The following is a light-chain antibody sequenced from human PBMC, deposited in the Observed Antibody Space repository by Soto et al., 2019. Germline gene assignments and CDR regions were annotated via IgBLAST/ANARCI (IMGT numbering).Light chain of an antibody. V-gene: IGLV1-40*01. Sequence: QSVLTQPPSVSGAPGQRVTISCTGSSSNIGAGHALHWYQHLPGAAPKLLMYGNSDRPSGVPDRFSGSKSGTSASLAITGLQPEDEADYSCQSYDDSLRGWVFGGGTKLTVL. CDR1: SSNIGAGHA. CDR3: QSYDDSLRGWV. J-gene: IGLJ3*02. CDR2: GNS.